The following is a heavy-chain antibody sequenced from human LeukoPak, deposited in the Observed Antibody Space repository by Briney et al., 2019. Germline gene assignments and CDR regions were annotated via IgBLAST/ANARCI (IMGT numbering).Heavy chain of an antibody. V-gene: IGHV4-38-2*02. CDR2: MYHTGST. D-gene: IGHD5-18*01. J-gene: IGHJ4*02. CDR3: ARCGYSYGCRSYFDY. Sequence: PSETLSLTCSVSGYSMSSGYYWGWIRQPPERGLEWIGSMYHTGSTNSNPSLKSRVTISVDTSKNQFSLKLSSVTAADTAVYYCARCGYSYGCRSYFDYWGQGTLVTVSS. CDR1: GYSMSSGYY.